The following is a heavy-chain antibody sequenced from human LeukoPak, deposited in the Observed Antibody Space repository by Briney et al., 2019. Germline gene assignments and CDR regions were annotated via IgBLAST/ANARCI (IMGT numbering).Heavy chain of an antibody. J-gene: IGHJ6*03. V-gene: IGHV1-69*06. CDR2: IIPIFGTT. D-gene: IGHD6-13*01. CDR1: GGTFSSYA. CDR3: ARVVGLTGYSSSWYSGYYYYMDV. Sequence: SVEVSCKASGGTFSSYAISWVRQAPGQGLEWMGGIIPIFGTTNYAQKFQDRVTITADKSTSTAYMELSSLRSEDTAVYYCARVVGLTGYSSSWYSGYYYYMDVWGKGTTVTVSS.